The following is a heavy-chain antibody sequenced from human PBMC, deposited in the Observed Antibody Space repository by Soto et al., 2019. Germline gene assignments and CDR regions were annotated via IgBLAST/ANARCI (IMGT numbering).Heavy chain of an antibody. CDR3: AKGWGIGVGGLLAS. CDR1: GFTFRSYA. Sequence: EVQLLESGGGLVQPGGSLRLSCAASGFTFRSYAMTWVRQAPGKGLEWVSSTSGSGASTYYADSVKGRFTISRDNSKNPLDLQMNSLGAEGTAVYSWAKGWGIGVGGLLASWGQGTLVTVSS. CDR2: TSGSGAST. V-gene: IGHV3-23*01. D-gene: IGHD6-19*01. J-gene: IGHJ5*02.